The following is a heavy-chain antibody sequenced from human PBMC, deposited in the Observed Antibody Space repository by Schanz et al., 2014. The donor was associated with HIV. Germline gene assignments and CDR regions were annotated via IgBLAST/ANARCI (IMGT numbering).Heavy chain of an antibody. D-gene: IGHD3-16*01. CDR2: ISGSGDST. Sequence: EVQLLESGGGLVQPGGSLRLSCAASGFIFSSYAMSWVRQAPGKGLEWVSAISGSGDSTYYADSVKGRFTISRDNSKNTLYLQMNSLRAEDTAVYYCVQDPEMDAITGYFPYWGQGTLVTVSS. CDR3: VQDPEMDAITGYFPY. J-gene: IGHJ4*02. V-gene: IGHV3-23*01. CDR1: GFIFSSYA.